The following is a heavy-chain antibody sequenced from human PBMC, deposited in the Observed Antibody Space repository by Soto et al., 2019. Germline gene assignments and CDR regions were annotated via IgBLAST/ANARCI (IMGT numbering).Heavy chain of an antibody. Sequence: PSETLSLTCTVSGGSISSGGYYWSWVRQPPGKGLEWVSVIYSGGSTYYADSVKGRFTISRDNSKNTLYLQMNSLRAEDTAVYYCARVSYQLLYYFDYWGQGTLVTVSS. CDR2: IYSGGST. V-gene: IGHV3-66*01. D-gene: IGHD2-2*01. CDR1: GGSISSGGYY. J-gene: IGHJ4*02. CDR3: ARVSYQLLYYFDY.